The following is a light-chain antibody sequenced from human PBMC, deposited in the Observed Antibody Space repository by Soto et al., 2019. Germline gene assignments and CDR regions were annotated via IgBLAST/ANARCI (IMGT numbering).Light chain of an antibody. CDR2: SNS. J-gene: IGLJ3*02. CDR1: RSNIGSNN. V-gene: IGLV1-44*01. CDR3: AALDDSLKAWV. Sequence: QSVLTQPPSASGTPGQRVTISCSGSRSNIGSNNVNWYQQLPGTAPKLLMHSNSQRPSGVPDRFSGSKSGTSASLAISGLQSEDEADYYCAALDDSLKAWVFGGGTQLTVL.